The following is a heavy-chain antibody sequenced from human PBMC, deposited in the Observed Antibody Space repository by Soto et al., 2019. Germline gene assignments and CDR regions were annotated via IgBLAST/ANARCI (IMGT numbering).Heavy chain of an antibody. CDR2: INHSGST. CDR3: ARHARAGQSAFF. J-gene: IGHJ6*02. D-gene: IGHD6-13*01. CDR1: GGSFSGYY. Sequence: SETLSLTCAVYGGSFSGYYWSWIRQPPGKGLEWIGEINHSGSTNYNPSLKSRVTISVDTSKNQFSLKVRSVTAADAAIYYCARHARAGQSAFFWGQGTTVTVSS. V-gene: IGHV4-34*01.